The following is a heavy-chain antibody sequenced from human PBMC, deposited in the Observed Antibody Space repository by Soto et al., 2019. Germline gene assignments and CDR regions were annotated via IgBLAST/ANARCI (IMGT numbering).Heavy chain of an antibody. J-gene: IGHJ4*02. V-gene: IGHV1-46*01. D-gene: IGHD3-22*01. Sequence: ASVKVSCKASGYTFRNYYIHWVRQAPGQGLEWMGLINPSGGATSYSQRFQGRVTITKDSSTSTVYMELSSLGSEDTAVYYCGRAFDRSGLYWGQGNLVTVSS. CDR1: GYTFRNYY. CDR3: GRAFDRSGLY. CDR2: INPSGGAT.